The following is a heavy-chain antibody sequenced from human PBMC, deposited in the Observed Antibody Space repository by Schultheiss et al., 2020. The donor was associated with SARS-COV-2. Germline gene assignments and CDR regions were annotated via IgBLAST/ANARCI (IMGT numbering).Heavy chain of an antibody. CDR1: GFTFSSYA. V-gene: IGHV3-30*01. Sequence: GGSLRLSCAASGFTFSSYAMHWVRQAPGKGLEWVAVISYDGSNKYYADSVKGRFTISRDNSKNTLYLQMNSLRAEDTAVYYCAREGGTYYDFWSGYSPFDYWGQGTLVTVSS. D-gene: IGHD3-3*01. CDR3: AREGGTYYDFWSGYSPFDY. CDR2: ISYDGSNK. J-gene: IGHJ4*02.